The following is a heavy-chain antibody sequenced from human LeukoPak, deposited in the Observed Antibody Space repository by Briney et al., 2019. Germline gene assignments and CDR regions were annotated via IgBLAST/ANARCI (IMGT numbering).Heavy chain of an antibody. V-gene: IGHV1-8*01. CDR2: MNPNSGNT. CDR1: GYTFTSYD. CDR3: ARGSRSYYFDY. J-gene: IGHJ4*02. Sequence: GASVKVSCKASGYTFTSYDINWVRQATGQGLEWMGWMNPNSGNTGYAQKFQGRVTMTRNTSISTAYMELRSLRSEDTAVDYCARGSRSYYFDYWGQGTLVTVSS. D-gene: IGHD1-26*01.